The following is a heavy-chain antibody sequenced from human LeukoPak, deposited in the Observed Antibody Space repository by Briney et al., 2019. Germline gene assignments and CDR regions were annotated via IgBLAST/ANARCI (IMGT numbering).Heavy chain of an antibody. CDR2: INPNSGGT. V-gene: IGHV1-2*02. J-gene: IGHJ4*02. Sequence: ASVKVSCKASGYSFNSQGMNWVRQAPGQGLEWMGWINPNSGGTNYAQKFQGRVTMTRDTSISTAYMELSRLRSDDTAVYYCARGSIVGATFDYFDYWGQGTLVTVSS. D-gene: IGHD1-26*01. CDR1: GYSFNSQG. CDR3: ARGSIVGATFDYFDY.